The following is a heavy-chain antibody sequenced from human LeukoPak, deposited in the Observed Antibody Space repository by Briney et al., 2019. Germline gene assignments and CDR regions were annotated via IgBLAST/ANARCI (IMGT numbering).Heavy chain of an antibody. CDR1: GFTFSSYG. V-gene: IGHV3-30*02. CDR3: AKGYGWEASYYYYYMDV. D-gene: IGHD1-26*01. J-gene: IGHJ6*03. Sequence: PGGSLRLSCAASGFTFSSYGIHWVRQAPGKGLEWVAFGRFTISRDNSKNTLYLQMNSLRVEDTAVYYCAKGYGWEASYYYYYMDVWGKGTTVTISS.